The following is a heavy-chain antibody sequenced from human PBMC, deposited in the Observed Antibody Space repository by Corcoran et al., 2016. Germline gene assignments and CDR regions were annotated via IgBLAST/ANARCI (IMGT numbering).Heavy chain of an antibody. V-gene: IGHV1-3*01. CDR1: GYTFTNYA. Sequence: QVQLLQSGAEVRKPGASVKLSCKASGYTFTNYAIHWVRQAPGQRLEWMAWINAGNGNTKQSQKLQGRVTITRDTSANTAYMDLSSLRSEDTAMYFCAREFAARLGSYYDAPFDYWGQGTLVTVSS. CDR2: INAGNGNT. D-gene: IGHD1-26*01. J-gene: IGHJ4*02. CDR3: AREFAARLGSYYDAPFDY.